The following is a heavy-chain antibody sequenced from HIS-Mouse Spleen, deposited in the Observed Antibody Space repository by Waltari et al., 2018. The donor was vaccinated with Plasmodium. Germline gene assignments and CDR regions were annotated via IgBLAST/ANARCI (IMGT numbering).Heavy chain of an antibody. CDR1: GFPFSSYW. CDR3: ARDRRGYWYFDL. CDR2: IKQDGSEK. V-gene: IGHV3-7*01. J-gene: IGHJ2*01. D-gene: IGHD5-12*01. Sequence: EVQLVESGGGLVQPGGPLRPSCEPPGFPFSSYWMSWVRQAPGKGLEWVANIKQDGSEKYYVDSVKGRFTISRDNAKNSLYLQMNSLRAEDTAVYYCARDRRGYWYFDLWGRGTLVTVSS.